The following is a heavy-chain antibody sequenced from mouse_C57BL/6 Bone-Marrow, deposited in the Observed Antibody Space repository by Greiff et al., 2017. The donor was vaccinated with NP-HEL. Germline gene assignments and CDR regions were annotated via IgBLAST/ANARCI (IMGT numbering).Heavy chain of an antibody. Sequence: VQLQQSGPELVKPGASVKIPCKASGYTFTDYNMDWVKQSHGKSLEWIGDINPNNGGTIYNQKFKGKATLTVDKSSSTAYMELRSLTSEDTAVYYCARRAYYTFYAMDYWGQGTSVTVSS. CDR2: INPNNGGT. V-gene: IGHV1-18*01. CDR1: GYTFTDYN. D-gene: IGHD2-12*01. J-gene: IGHJ4*01. CDR3: ARRAYYTFYAMDY.